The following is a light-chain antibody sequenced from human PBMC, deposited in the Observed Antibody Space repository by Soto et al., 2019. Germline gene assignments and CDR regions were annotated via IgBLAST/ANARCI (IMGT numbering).Light chain of an antibody. Sequence: DIQMTQSPSTLPASVGDRVTITCRASQNINTLLAWYQQKPGKAPQLLIYDASNLESGVPSRFSGSGSGTEFTLSISSLQPDDFATYYCQQCYIHWTFGQGTKVDIK. J-gene: IGKJ1*01. V-gene: IGKV1-5*01. CDR3: QQCYIHWT. CDR1: QNINTL. CDR2: DAS.